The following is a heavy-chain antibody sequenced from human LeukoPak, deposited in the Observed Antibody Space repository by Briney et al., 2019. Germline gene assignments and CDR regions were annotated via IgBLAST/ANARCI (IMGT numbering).Heavy chain of an antibody. CDR2: ISSSSSTI. CDR1: GFTFSSYS. V-gene: IGHV3-48*02. J-gene: IGHJ4*02. Sequence: PGGSLRLSCAASGFTFSSYSMNWIRQVPGKGLEWVSYISSSSSTIYYADSVQGRFTISRDNDRNSLYLRMNSLRDEDTAVYYCATDAYSYGSRVYYFDYWGQGALVTVSS. D-gene: IGHD5-18*01. CDR3: ATDAYSYGSRVYYFDY.